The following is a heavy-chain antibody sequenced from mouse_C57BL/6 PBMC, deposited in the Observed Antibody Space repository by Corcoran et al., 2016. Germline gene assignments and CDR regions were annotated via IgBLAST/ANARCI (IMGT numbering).Heavy chain of an antibody. Sequence: QIQLVQSGPELKKPGETVKISCKASGYTFTTYGMSWVKQAPGKGLKWMGWINTYSGVPTYADDFKGRFAFSLETSASTAYLQINNLKNEDTATYFCARRGYGSDYFDYWGQGTTLTVSS. V-gene: IGHV9-3*01. CDR1: GYTFTTYG. CDR3: ARRGYGSDYFDY. D-gene: IGHD2-2*01. CDR2: INTYSGVP. J-gene: IGHJ2*01.